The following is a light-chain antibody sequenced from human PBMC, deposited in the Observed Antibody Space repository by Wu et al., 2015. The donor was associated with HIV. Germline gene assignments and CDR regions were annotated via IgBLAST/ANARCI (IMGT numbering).Light chain of an antibody. Sequence: DILLTQSPGTLPLSPGERATLSCRASQSVSSNYLAWYQQKLGQAPRLLIYATSNRATGIPDRISGSGSGTLFTLTISRLEPEDSAVYFCQQYVSSPTFGQGTRLEIK. CDR1: QSVSSNY. CDR2: ATS. V-gene: IGKV3-20*01. J-gene: IGKJ5*01. CDR3: QQYVSSPT.